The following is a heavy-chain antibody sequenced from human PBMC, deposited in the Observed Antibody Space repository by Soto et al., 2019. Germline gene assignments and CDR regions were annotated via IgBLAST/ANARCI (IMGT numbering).Heavy chain of an antibody. CDR1: GGSISSYY. D-gene: IGHD1-26*01. CDR2: IYYSGST. CDR3: ARRWGGVFDI. J-gene: IGHJ3*02. V-gene: IGHV4-59*08. Sequence: QVQLQESGPGLVKPSETLSLTCTVSGGSISSYYWSWIRQPPGKGLELIGYIYYSGSTTYNPSLKSRGTRSLDASKNQSALKLGSGTAADTAVYYCARRWGGVFDIWGQGTMVTVAS.